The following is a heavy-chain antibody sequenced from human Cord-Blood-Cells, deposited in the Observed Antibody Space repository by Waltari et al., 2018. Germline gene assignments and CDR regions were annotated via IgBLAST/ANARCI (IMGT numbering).Heavy chain of an antibody. CDR3: ARLKGGWHSSSSDP. Sequence: EVQLVQSGAEVKKPGESLKISCKGSGYSFTSYWIGWVRQIPGKGLEWMGFLPPGEPDTSSGPSFQGQVTISADKSISTAYLQWSSLKASDTAMYYCARLKGGWHSSSSDPWGQGTLVTVSS. CDR2: LPPGEPDT. D-gene: IGHD6-6*01. CDR1: GYSFTSYW. V-gene: IGHV5-51*03. J-gene: IGHJ5*02.